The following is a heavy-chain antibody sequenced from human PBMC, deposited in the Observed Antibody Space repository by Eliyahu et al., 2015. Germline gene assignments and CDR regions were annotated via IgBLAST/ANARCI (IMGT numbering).Heavy chain of an antibody. CDR2: IYYRGST. CDR1: GDSISSTSYX. CDR3: ARHGRDSFFQH. V-gene: IGHV4-39*01. J-gene: IGHJ1*01. Sequence: QLQLQESGPGLVKPSETLSLTCTVSGDSISSTSYXWGWIRQPPGKGLEWIVSIYYRGSTYYNPSLKSRVTISVDTSKSQFSLKLSSVTAADTAIYYCARHGRDSFFQHWGQGTQVTVSS. D-gene: IGHD1-26*01.